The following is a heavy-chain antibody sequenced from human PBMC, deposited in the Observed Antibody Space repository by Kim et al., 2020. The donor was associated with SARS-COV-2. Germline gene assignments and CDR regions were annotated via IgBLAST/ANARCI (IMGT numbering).Heavy chain of an antibody. Sequence: GGSLRLSCAASGFTFDDYAMHWVRQAPAKGLEWVSLISGDGGSTYYADSVKGRFTISRDNSKNSLYLQMNSLRTEDTALYYCAKGSGYSSSSADFDYWGQGTLVTVSS. CDR2: ISGDGGST. J-gene: IGHJ4*02. CDR1: GFTFDDYA. V-gene: IGHV3-43*02. D-gene: IGHD6-6*01. CDR3: AKGSGYSSSSADFDY.